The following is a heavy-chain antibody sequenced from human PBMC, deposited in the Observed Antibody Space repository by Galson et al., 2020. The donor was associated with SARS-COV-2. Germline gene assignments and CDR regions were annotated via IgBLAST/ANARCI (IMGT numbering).Heavy chain of an antibody. CDR1: GYSFTSYW. V-gene: IGHV5-10-1*01. Sequence: HGESLKISCKGSGYSFTSYWISWVRQMPGKGLEWMGRIDPSDSYTNYSPSFQGHVTISADNSISTAYLQWSSLKASDTAMYYCARHLDLGLHYDLDVWGKGTTVTVSS. CDR3: ARHLDLGLHYDLDV. J-gene: IGHJ6*03. CDR2: IDPSDSYT. D-gene: IGHD1-7*01.